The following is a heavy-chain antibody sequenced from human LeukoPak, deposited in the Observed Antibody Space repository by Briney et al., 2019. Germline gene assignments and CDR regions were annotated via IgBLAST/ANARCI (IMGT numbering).Heavy chain of an antibody. CDR2: IYHSGST. J-gene: IGHJ6*03. CDR1: GGSISSSGYY. D-gene: IGHD6-6*01. Sequence: SQTLSLTCTVSGGSISSSGYYWSWIRQPPGKGLEWIGYIYHSGSTHYNPSLKSRVTISVDRSKNQFSLKLSSVTAADTAVYYCATGSSSSYYYYMDVWGKGTTVTVSS. V-gene: IGHV4-30-2*01. CDR3: ATGSSSSYYYYMDV.